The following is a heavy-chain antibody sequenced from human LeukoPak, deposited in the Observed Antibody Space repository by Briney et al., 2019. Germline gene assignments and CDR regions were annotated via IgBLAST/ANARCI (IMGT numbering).Heavy chain of an antibody. J-gene: IGHJ3*02. Sequence: ASVTVSCKASGYTFTSYGISWVRQAPGQGLEWMGWISAYNGNTNYAQKLQGRVTMTTDTSTSTAYMELRSLRSDDTAVYYCAREARRDYGADFDIWGQGTMVTVSS. CDR2: ISAYNGNT. V-gene: IGHV1-18*01. CDR1: GYTFTSYG. CDR3: AREARRDYGADFDI. D-gene: IGHD4-17*01.